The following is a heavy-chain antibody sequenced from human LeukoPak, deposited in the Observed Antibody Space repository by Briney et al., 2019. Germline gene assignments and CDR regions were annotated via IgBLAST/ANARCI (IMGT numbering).Heavy chain of an antibody. Sequence: GGSLRLSCAASGFTFSSYSMNWVRQAPGKGLEWVSSISSSSSYIYYADSVKGPFPISRDNAKNSLYLQMNSLRAEDTAVYYCARDRHGRDYGAPTNFDYWGQGTLVTVSS. D-gene: IGHD4-17*01. CDR1: GFTFSSYS. CDR3: ARDRHGRDYGAPTNFDY. V-gene: IGHV3-21*01. CDR2: ISSSSSYI. J-gene: IGHJ4*02.